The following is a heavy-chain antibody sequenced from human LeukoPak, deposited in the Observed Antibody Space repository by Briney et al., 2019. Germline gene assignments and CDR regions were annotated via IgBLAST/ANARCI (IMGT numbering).Heavy chain of an antibody. Sequence: GGSLRLSCAASGFTFRSYAMSWVRQAPGEGLEWVSGISGSGGSTYYADSVKGRFTISRDNFKNTLYLQMNSLRAEDTAVYYCAKNDYGGLDAFDIWGQGTMVTVSS. CDR2: ISGSGGST. CDR1: GFTFRSYA. D-gene: IGHD4-23*01. CDR3: AKNDYGGLDAFDI. J-gene: IGHJ3*02. V-gene: IGHV3-23*01.